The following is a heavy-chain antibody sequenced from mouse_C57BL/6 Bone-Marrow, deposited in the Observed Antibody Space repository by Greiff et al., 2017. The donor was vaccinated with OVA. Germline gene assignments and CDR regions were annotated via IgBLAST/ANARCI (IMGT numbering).Heavy chain of an antibody. J-gene: IGHJ2*01. CDR3: TRSVIYYDYDY. CDR2: IDPETGGT. Sequence: VQLQQSGAELVRPGASVTLSCKASGYTFTDYEMHWVKQTPVHGLEWIGAIDPETGGTAYNQKFKGKAILTADKSSSTAYMELRSLTSEDSAVYYCTRSVIYYDYDYWGQGTTLTVSS. CDR1: GYTFTDYE. V-gene: IGHV1-15*01. D-gene: IGHD2-4*01.